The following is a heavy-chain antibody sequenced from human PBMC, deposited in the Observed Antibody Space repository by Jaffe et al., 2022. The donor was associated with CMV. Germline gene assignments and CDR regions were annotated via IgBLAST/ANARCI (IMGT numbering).Heavy chain of an antibody. Sequence: QVQLVQSGAEVKKPGSSVKVSCKASGGTFSSYAISWVRQAPGQGLEWMGGIIPIFGTANYAQKFQGRVTITADESTSTAYMELSSLRSEDTAVYYCARETEQYCSGGSCYDPPGAFDIWGQGTMVTVSS. V-gene: IGHV1-69*01. CDR3: ARETEQYCSGGSCYDPPGAFDI. J-gene: IGHJ3*02. CDR2: IIPIFGTA. D-gene: IGHD2-15*01. CDR1: GGTFSSYA.